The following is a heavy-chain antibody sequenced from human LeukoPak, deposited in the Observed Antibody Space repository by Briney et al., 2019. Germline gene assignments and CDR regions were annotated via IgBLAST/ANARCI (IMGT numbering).Heavy chain of an antibody. Sequence: SETLSLTCTVSGGSISSRSYYWGWVRQPPGKGLEWIGSIYYSGSTYYNPSLKSRVTISVDTSKNQFSLKLSSVTAADTAVYYCARHHTRDTAMASLFDYWGQGTLVTVSS. CDR3: ARHHTRDTAMASLFDY. D-gene: IGHD5-18*01. CDR1: GGSISSRSYY. CDR2: IYYSGST. V-gene: IGHV4-39*01. J-gene: IGHJ4*02.